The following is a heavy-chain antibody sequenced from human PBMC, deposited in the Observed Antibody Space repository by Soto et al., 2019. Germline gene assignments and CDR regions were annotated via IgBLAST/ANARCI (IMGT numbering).Heavy chain of an antibody. CDR1: GFTFSSYV. CDR3: GAGQYFSDY. CDR2: ISYDGSDK. V-gene: IGHV3-30*03. J-gene: IGHJ4*02. Sequence: QVQLLESGGGVVQPGRSLRLSCAASGFTFSSYVMHWVRQAPGKGLEWVALISYDGSDKYYADSVKGRFTISRDNSKNTLYLQMNSLRVEDTAVYYCGAGQYFSDYWGQGTLVTVSS. D-gene: IGHD6-13*01.